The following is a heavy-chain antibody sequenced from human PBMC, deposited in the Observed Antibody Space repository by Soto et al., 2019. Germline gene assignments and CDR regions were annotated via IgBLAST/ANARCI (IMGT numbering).Heavy chain of an antibody. CDR2: IIPIFGTA. J-gene: IGHJ6*02. V-gene: IGHV1-69*13. D-gene: IGHD2-15*01. CDR3: ARHPGGRGYYYGMDV. Sequence: GASVKVSCKASGGTFSSYAISWVRQATGQGLEWMGGIIPIFGTANYAQKFQGRVTITADESTSTAYMELSSLRSEDTAVYYCARHPGGRGYYYGMDVWGQGTTVTVSS. CDR1: GGTFSSYA.